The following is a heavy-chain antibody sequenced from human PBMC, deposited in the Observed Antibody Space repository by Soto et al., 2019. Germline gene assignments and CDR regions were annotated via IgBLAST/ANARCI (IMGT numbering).Heavy chain of an antibody. CDR3: ARGGCYDSFDY. CDR2: ISHLENT. J-gene: IGHJ4*02. CDR1: GASISYGVFS. Sequence: SETLSLTCPVSGASISYGVFSWSWIRQSPGKGLEWIGYISHLENTYLHPSFKSRLTMSIDRTRNQFSLKLSSVTAADMAVYYCARGGCYDSFDYWGQGGLVTVSS. D-gene: IGHD2-15*01. V-gene: IGHV4-30-2*06.